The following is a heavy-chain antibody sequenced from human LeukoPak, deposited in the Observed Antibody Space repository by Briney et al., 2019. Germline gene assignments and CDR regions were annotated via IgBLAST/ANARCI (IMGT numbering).Heavy chain of an antibody. CDR3: AKEDHFAS. CDR2: ITWNSGSI. CDR1: GFTFDDYT. V-gene: IGHV3-9*01. Sequence: PGRSLRLSCAASGFTFDDYTMHWVRQAPGKGLEWVSGITWNSGSIGYADSVRGRFTISRDNAENSLYLEMNSLRAEDTALYYCAKEDHFASWGQGTLVTVSS. J-gene: IGHJ4*02.